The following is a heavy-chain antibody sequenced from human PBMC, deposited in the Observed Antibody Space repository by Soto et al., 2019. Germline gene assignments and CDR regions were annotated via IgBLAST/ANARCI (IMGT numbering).Heavy chain of an antibody. J-gene: IGHJ6*02. Sequence: GGSLRLSCAASGFTFSSYGMHWVRQAPGKGLEWVAVISYDGSNKYYADSVKGRFTISRDNSKNTLYLQMNSLRAEDTAVYYCAKDLWFGEGGPDYGMDVWGQGTTVTVSS. CDR1: GFTFSSYG. V-gene: IGHV3-30*18. D-gene: IGHD3-10*01. CDR2: ISYDGSNK. CDR3: AKDLWFGEGGPDYGMDV.